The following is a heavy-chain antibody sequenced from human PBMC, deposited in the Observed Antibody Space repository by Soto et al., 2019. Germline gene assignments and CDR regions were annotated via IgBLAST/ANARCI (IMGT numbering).Heavy chain of an antibody. V-gene: IGHV3-20*04. D-gene: IGHD2-15*01. Sequence: GGSLRLSCAASGFTFDDYGMSWVRQAPGKGLEWVSGINWNGGSTGYADSVKGRFTISRDNAKNSLYLQMNSLRAEDTALYYCARDNGFAPPQVVFDYWGQGTLVTVSS. CDR1: GFTFDDYG. CDR2: INWNGGST. J-gene: IGHJ4*02. CDR3: ARDNGFAPPQVVFDY.